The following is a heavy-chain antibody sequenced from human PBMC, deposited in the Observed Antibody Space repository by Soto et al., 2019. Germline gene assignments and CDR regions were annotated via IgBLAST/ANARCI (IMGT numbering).Heavy chain of an antibody. CDR2: ISYDGSNK. J-gene: IGHJ6*04. CDR1: GFTFSNFA. D-gene: IGHD4-4*01. V-gene: IGHV3-30-3*01. CDR3: ARVRTTVNIRYYGMDV. Sequence: QVQLVESGGGVVQPGRSLRLSCAASGFTFSNFAMNWVRQAPGKGLEWVAVISYDGSNKYYADSVKGRFTISRDNSKNPLYLQMNSLRAEDTAVYYCARVRTTVNIRYYGMDVWGRGTTVTVSA.